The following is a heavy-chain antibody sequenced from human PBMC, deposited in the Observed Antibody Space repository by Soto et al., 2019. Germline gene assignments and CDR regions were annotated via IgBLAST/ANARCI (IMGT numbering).Heavy chain of an antibody. Sequence: QVQLVQSGAEVKKPGSSVKVSCKASGGTFSSYAISWVRQAPGHGLEWMGGIIPIFGTANYAQTFQGRVTNTANKSTSTAYMELSSMRSEDTTVYYCARESDSSGPNWFDPWGQGTLVTVSS. CDR1: GGTFSSYA. J-gene: IGHJ5*02. V-gene: IGHV1-69*06. CDR3: ARESDSSGPNWFDP. D-gene: IGHD3-22*01. CDR2: IIPIFGTA.